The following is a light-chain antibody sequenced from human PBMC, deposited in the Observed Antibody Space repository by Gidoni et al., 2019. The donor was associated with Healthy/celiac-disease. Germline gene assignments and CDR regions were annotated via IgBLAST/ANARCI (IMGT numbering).Light chain of an antibody. Sequence: EIVLTPSPAPLSLSPGARATLSCRASQSVSSSYLTWYQQKPGQAPRRLIYGASSRATGSPDRFSGSGSGTDVTLTISRLEPEDFAGYYCQQYGSSPPFTFGPGTKVEIK. CDR3: QQYGSSPPFT. CDR2: GAS. V-gene: IGKV3-20*01. CDR1: QSVSSSY. J-gene: IGKJ3*01.